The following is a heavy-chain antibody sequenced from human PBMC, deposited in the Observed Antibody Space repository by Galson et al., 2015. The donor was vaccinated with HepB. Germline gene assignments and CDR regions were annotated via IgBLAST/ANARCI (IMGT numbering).Heavy chain of an antibody. Sequence: SLRLSCAASGFTFSSYAMHWVRQAPGKGLEWVAVISYDGSNKYYADSVKGRFTISRDNSKNTLYLQMNSLRAEDTAVYYCAGDGYYYDSSGPVDYWGQGTLVTVSS. V-gene: IGHV3-30-3*01. CDR3: AGDGYYYDSSGPVDY. D-gene: IGHD3-22*01. CDR2: ISYDGSNK. CDR1: GFTFSSYA. J-gene: IGHJ4*02.